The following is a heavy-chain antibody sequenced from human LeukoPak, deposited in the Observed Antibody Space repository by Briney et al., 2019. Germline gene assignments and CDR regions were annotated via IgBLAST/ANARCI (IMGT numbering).Heavy chain of an antibody. CDR1: GFTVSSNY. CDR2: IYSGGST. J-gene: IGHJ6*02. D-gene: IGHD6-13*01. CDR3: ASRSAAAGGYYYYGMDV. Sequence: PGGSLRLSCAASGFTVSSNYMSWVRQAPGKGLEWVSVIYSGGSTYYADSVKGRFTISRDNAKNSLYLQMNSLRAEDTAVYYCASRSAAAGGYYYYGMDVWGQGTTVTVSS. V-gene: IGHV3-53*01.